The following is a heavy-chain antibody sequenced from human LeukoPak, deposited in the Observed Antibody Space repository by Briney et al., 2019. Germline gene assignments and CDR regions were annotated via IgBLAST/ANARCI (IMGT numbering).Heavy chain of an antibody. D-gene: IGHD3-3*01. CDR1: GGSISSGSYY. J-gene: IGHJ4*02. CDR2: IYTSGST. CDR3: AREYYDFWSGKPTYFDY. Sequence: PSETLSLTCTVSGGSISSGSYYWSWIRQPAGKGLEWIGRIYTSGSTNYNPSLKSRVTISVDTSKNQFSLKLSSATAADTAVYYCAREYYDFWSGKPTYFDYWGQGTLVTVSS. V-gene: IGHV4-61*02.